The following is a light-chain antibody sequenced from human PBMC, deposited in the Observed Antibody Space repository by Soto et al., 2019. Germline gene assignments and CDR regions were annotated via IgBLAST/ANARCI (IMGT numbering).Light chain of an antibody. J-gene: IGLJ3*02. CDR3: QSYDNSLKV. Sequence: QAVVTQPPSVSGAPGQRVTISCTGSVSTIGAGFDVHWYQHRPGKVPKLLIFGSTNRPSGVPDRFSGSKSGTSASLAITGLQAEDEADYYCQSYDNSLKVFGGGTKVTVL. CDR1: VSTIGAGFD. V-gene: IGLV1-40*01. CDR2: GST.